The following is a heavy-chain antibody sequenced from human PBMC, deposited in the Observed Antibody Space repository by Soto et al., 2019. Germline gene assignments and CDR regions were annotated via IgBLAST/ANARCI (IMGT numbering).Heavy chain of an antibody. J-gene: IGHJ3*02. CDR1: VSTFSSYS. Sequence: SVKVSCKPSVSTFSSYSISWVQQAPGQGLEWMGGIIPIFGTANYAQKFQGRVTITADESTSTAYMELSSLRSEDTAVYYCSITIFGVVIIGAFDIWGQGTMVTVSS. CDR2: IIPIFGTA. CDR3: SITIFGVVIIGAFDI. D-gene: IGHD3-3*01. V-gene: IGHV1-69*13.